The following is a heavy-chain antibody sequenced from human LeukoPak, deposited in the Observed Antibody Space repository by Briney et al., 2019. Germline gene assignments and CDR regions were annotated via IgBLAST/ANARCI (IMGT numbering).Heavy chain of an antibody. V-gene: IGHV4-34*01. Sequence: SETLSLTCAVYGGSFSGYYWSWIRQPPGKGLEWIGEINHSGSTNYSPSLKSRVTISVDTSKNQFSLKLSSVTAADTAVYYCARGSLIAVAGTVGGPYYFDYWGQGTLVTVSS. CDR3: ARGSLIAVAGTVGGPYYFDY. D-gene: IGHD6-19*01. CDR1: GGSFSGYY. CDR2: INHSGST. J-gene: IGHJ4*02.